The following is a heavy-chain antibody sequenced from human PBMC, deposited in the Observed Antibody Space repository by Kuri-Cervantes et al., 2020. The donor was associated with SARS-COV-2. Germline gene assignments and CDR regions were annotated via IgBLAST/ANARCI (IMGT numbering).Heavy chain of an antibody. CDR1: GGTFSSYA. V-gene: IGHV1-2*02. Sequence: ASVKVSCKASGGTFSSYAISWVRQAPGQGPEWMGWINPSGGINPAQKFQDRVTMTRDTSTTTIHMELSRLTPDDTAVFYCARDRRTGGYSSGFDLWGQGTLVTASS. D-gene: IGHD5-18*01. CDR3: ARDRRTGGYSSGFDL. CDR2: INPSGGI. J-gene: IGHJ4*02.